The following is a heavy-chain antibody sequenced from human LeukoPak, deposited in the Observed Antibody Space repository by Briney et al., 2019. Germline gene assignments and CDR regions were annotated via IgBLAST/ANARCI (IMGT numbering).Heavy chain of an antibody. CDR2: IYYSGSA. CDR1: GGSINTYF. D-gene: IGHD6-6*01. CDR3: ARSHSSSSEVSLGY. J-gene: IGHJ4*02. Sequence: SETLSLTCTVSGGSINTYFWSWIRQPPGKGLEWIGYIYYSGSATYNPSLKSRVTISVDTSKNQFSLKLSSVTAADTAVYFCARSHSSSSEVSLGYWGQGTLVTVSS. V-gene: IGHV4-59*12.